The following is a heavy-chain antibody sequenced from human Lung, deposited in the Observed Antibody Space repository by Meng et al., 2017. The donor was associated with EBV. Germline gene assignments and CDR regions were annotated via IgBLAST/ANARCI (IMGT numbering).Heavy chain of an antibody. CDR2: TYYRSKWYN. V-gene: IGHV6-1*01. CDR3: ARGATSVFNL. CDR1: GVSVSISSAA. Sequence: PGLLKPPQTPPRPLVIPGVSVSISSAAWTWIRQSPSRGLEWLGRTYYRSKWYNDYAVFVKSRITINPDTSKNQFSLQLNSVTPEDTAVYYCARGATSVFNLWGRGTLVTVSS. J-gene: IGHJ2*01.